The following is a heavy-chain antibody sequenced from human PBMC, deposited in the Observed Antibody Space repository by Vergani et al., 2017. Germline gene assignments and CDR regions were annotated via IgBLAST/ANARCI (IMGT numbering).Heavy chain of an antibody. Sequence: QLQLQESGPGLVKPSATLSLTCSVSGASIRSSNYYWGWIRQPPGKGLEWIASIYYSGSTYYNPSLKSRVTISVDTSKNQFSLKLRSVTAADTAIYYCARGDYGILTGYRYWGQGTLVTVSA. J-gene: IGHJ4*02. CDR3: ARGDYGILTGYRY. CDR1: GASIRSSNYY. V-gene: IGHV4-39*01. CDR2: IYYSGST. D-gene: IGHD3-9*01.